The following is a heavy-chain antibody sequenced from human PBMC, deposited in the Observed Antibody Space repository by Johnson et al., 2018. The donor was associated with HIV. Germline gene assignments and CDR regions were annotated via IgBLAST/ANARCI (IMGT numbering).Heavy chain of an antibody. CDR3: TTDQVDSGSYYNAFHI. J-gene: IGHJ3*02. Sequence: VQLVESGGGVVQPGGSLRLSCAASGFTFSSYGMHWVRQAPGKGLEWVAFIRYDGSNKYYADSVKGRFSISRDDSKNTLYLQMNSLKSEDTAVYYCTTDQVDSGSYYNAFHIWGQGTTVTVSS. D-gene: IGHD1-26*01. CDR1: GFTFSSYG. CDR2: IRYDGSNK. V-gene: IGHV3-30*02.